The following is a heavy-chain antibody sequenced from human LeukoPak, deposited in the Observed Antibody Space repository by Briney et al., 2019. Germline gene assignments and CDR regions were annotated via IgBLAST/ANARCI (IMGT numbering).Heavy chain of an antibody. D-gene: IGHD2-2*01. CDR1: GFTFSSYA. CDR2: ISGSGTNT. V-gene: IGHV3-23*01. Sequence: GGSLRLSCAGSGFTFSSYAMSWVRQAPGKGLEWVSVISGSGTNTYYADSVKGRFTISRDNSKNTLYLQMNSLRAEDTALYYCVKHSAPVLAAARFDYWGQGNLVTVSS. J-gene: IGHJ4*02. CDR3: VKHSAPVLAAARFDY.